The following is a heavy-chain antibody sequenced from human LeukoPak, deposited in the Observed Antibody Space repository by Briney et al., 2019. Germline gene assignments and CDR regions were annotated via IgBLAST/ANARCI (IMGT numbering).Heavy chain of an antibody. Sequence: SQTLSLTCDISGDIFSSTIAALNWIRQTPSRGLEWLGRTYYRSKWYNDYAVSVKSRVTINPDTSKNQFSLQLNSVTPEDTAVYYCARDQDGMGVWGQGTSVTVSS. CDR2: TYYRSKWYN. CDR3: ARDQDGMGV. V-gene: IGHV6-1*01. J-gene: IGHJ6*02. CDR1: GDIFSSTIAA.